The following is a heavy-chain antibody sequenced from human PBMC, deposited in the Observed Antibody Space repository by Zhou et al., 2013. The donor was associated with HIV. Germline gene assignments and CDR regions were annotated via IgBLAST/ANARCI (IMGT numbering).Heavy chain of an antibody. CDR1: GYTFTSYE. V-gene: IGHV1-8*02. Sequence: QVQVVQSGAEVKKPGASVKVSCKASGYTFTSYEINWVRQATGQGLEWMGWMNPNSGNTGFAQKFQGRVTMTRNTSISTAYMELSSLKSEDTAMYYCAREFMKTFGVLTPLVAYYYYGMDVWGQGTTVTVSS. CDR3: AREFMKTFGVLTPLVAYYYYGMDV. CDR2: MNPNSGNT. D-gene: IGHD3-16*01. J-gene: IGHJ6*02.